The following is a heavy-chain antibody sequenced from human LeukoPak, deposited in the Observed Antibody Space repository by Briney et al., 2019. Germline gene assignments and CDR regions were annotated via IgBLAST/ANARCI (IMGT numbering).Heavy chain of an antibody. J-gene: IGHJ3*01. CDR3: AKDLTKSNHLDAFDV. D-gene: IGHD1-14*01. Sequence: GRSLRLSCAASGFTFSSYGMHWVRQAPGKGLEWVAVISYDGSNKYYADSVKGRFTISRDNSKNTLYLQMNSLRAEDTAVYYCAKDLTKSNHLDAFDVWGQGTMVTVSS. V-gene: IGHV3-30*18. CDR1: GFTFSSYG. CDR2: ISYDGSNK.